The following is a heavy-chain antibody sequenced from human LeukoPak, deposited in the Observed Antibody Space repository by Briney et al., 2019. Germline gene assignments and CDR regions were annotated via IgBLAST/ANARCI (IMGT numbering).Heavy chain of an antibody. CDR3: ASPRSGSYTNWFDP. CDR1: GFTFSSYA. V-gene: IGHV1-69*01. J-gene: IGHJ5*02. D-gene: IGHD1-26*01. CDR2: IIPIFGTA. Sequence: PGGSLRLSCAASGFTFSSYAISWVRQAPGQGLEWMGGIIPIFGTANYAQKFQGRVTITADESTSTAYMELSSLRSEDTAVYYCASPRSGSYTNWFDPWGQGTLVTVSS.